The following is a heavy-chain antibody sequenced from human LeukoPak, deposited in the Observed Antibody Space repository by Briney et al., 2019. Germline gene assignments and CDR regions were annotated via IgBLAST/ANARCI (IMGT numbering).Heavy chain of an antibody. CDR3: ASGYGDYVSRFDS. Sequence: GASVKVSCKASGYTFTDFYIHWVRQAPGQGLERMGWINPNNGDTNYAQKFQGRVTMTRDTSISTAYMELSRLRPDDTAIYYCASGYGDYVSRFDSWGQGTLVTVSS. J-gene: IGHJ4*02. D-gene: IGHD4-17*01. CDR1: GYTFTDFY. CDR2: INPNNGDT. V-gene: IGHV1-2*02.